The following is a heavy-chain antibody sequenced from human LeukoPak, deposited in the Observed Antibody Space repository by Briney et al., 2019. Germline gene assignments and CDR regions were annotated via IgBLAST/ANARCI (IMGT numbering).Heavy chain of an antibody. V-gene: IGHV4-59*01. CDR1: GGSISSYY. J-gene: IGHJ5*02. CDR3: ARDTYSSSWSRYNWFDP. CDR2: IYYSGST. D-gene: IGHD6-13*01. Sequence: PSETLSLACTVSGGSISSYYWSWIRQPPGKGLEWIGYIYYSGSTNYNPSLKSRVTISVDTSKNQFSLKLSSVTAADRAVYYCARDTYSSSWSRYNWFDPWGQGTLVTVSS.